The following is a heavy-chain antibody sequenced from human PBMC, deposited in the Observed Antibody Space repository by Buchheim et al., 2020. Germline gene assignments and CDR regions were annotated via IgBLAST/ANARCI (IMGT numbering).Heavy chain of an antibody. Sequence: QVQLVESGGGVVQTGRSLRLSCAASGFTFSSYGMHWVRQAPGKGLEWVALISYDGNKKYFADSVKGRFTISRDNSKKMLYLQMSSLKTEDTAIYYCAKNRDPYLYLREFDYWGQGTL. V-gene: IGHV3-30*18. CDR1: GFTFSSYG. J-gene: IGHJ4*02. D-gene: IGHD2-2*02. CDR2: ISYDGNKK. CDR3: AKNRDPYLYLREFDY.